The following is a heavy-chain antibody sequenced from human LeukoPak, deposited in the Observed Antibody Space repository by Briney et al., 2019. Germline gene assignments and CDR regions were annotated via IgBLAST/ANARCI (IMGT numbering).Heavy chain of an antibody. CDR2: ISGDGSLT. V-gene: IGHV3-74*01. CDR3: ASLLTPYHGSGGGGMDV. CDR1: GFTFSTHW. J-gene: IGHJ6*02. D-gene: IGHD3-10*01. Sequence: GGSLRLSCAASGFTFSTHWMYWVRPAPGRELVWVSRISGDGSLTSYADSVKGRFTISRDNAKDTLYLQMTSLRVEDTAVYSCASLLTPYHGSGGGGMDVWGQGTTVTVSS.